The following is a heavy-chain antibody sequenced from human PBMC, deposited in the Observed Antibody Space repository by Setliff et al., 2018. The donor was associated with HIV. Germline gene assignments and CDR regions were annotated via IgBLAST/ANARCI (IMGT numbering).Heavy chain of an antibody. Sequence: SETLSLTCAVSGGSISSGGYSWSWIRQPPGKGLEWIGYIYHSGSTYYNPSLKSRVTISVDRSKNQFSLKLSSVTAADTAVYYCARAQITMVWGVTPGWFDLWSQGTLVTVSS. J-gene: IGHJ5*02. CDR3: ARAQITMVWGVTPGWFDL. CDR1: GGSISSGGYS. V-gene: IGHV4-30-2*01. D-gene: IGHD3-10*01. CDR2: IYHSGST.